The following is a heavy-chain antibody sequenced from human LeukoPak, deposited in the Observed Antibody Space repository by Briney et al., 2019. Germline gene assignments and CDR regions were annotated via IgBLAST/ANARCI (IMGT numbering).Heavy chain of an antibody. CDR3: ARGLNNPYYYYYYMDV. CDR2: INHSGST. J-gene: IGHJ6*03. V-gene: IGHV4-34*01. Sequence: KPSETLSLTCAVYGGSFSGHYWNWIRQPPGKGLEWIGEINHSGSTNYNPSLKGRVTISADTSKNQFSLNVRSVTAADTAVYFCARGLNNPYYYYYYMDVWGKGTTVTVSS. CDR1: GGSFSGHY. D-gene: IGHD1-14*01.